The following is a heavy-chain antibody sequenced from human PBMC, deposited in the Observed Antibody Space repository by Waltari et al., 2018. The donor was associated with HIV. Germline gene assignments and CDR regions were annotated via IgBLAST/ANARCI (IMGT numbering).Heavy chain of an antibody. CDR2: ISGSGFSK. V-gene: IGHV3-23*01. CDR1: GFTFRSYA. J-gene: IGHJ4*02. D-gene: IGHD3-22*01. Sequence: EVQLLESAGGLVQPGGSLRLPCAASGFTFRSYALSWVRQAPGKGLEWVSAISGSGFSKYLTDSVEGRFTVSRDNSKNTLYLQMNSLRAEDTAVYYCAKGFAGQPYDSTGYHDYWGQGTLVTVSS. CDR3: AKGFAGQPYDSTGYHDY.